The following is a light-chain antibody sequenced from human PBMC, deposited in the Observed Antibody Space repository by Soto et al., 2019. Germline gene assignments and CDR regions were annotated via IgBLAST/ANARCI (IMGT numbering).Light chain of an antibody. CDR2: GAS. Sequence: EIVLTQSPGTLSLSPGERATLSCRASHTISSSYLAWYQQKPGQPPRLLIYGASSRATGIPDRFSGSGSGTDFTLTISRLEPEDFAVYYCQQYETSPRTFGQGTKVDIK. J-gene: IGKJ1*01. V-gene: IGKV3-20*01. CDR3: QQYETSPRT. CDR1: HTISSSY.